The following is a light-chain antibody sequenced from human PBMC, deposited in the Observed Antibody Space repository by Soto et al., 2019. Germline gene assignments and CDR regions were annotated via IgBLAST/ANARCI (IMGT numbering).Light chain of an antibody. Sequence: EIVMTQSPGTLSVSPGERATLSCRASQSVSINLAWYQQKPGQAPRLLIYGAFTRATGIPARFSGSGSGTEFTLTISTLQSEDFAVYYCQQYNNWITFGQGTRLEIK. CDR3: QQYNNWIT. J-gene: IGKJ5*01. CDR2: GAF. CDR1: QSVSIN. V-gene: IGKV3-15*01.